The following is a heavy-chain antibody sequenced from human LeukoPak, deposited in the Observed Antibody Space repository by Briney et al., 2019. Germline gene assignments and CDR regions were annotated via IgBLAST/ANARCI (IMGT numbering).Heavy chain of an antibody. V-gene: IGHV4-4*07. CDR2: IYSTGSA. CDR3: ARVADYGDYVGGDWIDP. CDR1: GGSISSYY. Sequence: PSETLPLTCTVSGGSISSYYWSWIRQPAGKGLEWIGRIYSTGSANYNPSLKSRVTMSVDTSENQFSLKLSSVTAADTAVYYCARVADYGDYVGGDWIDPWGQGTLVTVSS. D-gene: IGHD4-17*01. J-gene: IGHJ5*02.